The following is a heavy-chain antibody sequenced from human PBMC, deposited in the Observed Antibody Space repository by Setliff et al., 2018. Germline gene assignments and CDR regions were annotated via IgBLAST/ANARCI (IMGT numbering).Heavy chain of an antibody. D-gene: IGHD3-22*01. CDR3: AREYYYDSSGYSYYFDY. CDR1: GYTFTSYA. J-gene: IGHJ4*02. Sequence: VASVKVSCKASGYTFTSYAMHWVRQAPGQRLEWMGWINAGNGNTKYSQKFQGRVTITRDTSASTAYMELSSLRSEDTAVYYCAREYYYDSSGYSYYFDYWGQGTLVTAPQ. CDR2: INAGNGNT. V-gene: IGHV1-3*01.